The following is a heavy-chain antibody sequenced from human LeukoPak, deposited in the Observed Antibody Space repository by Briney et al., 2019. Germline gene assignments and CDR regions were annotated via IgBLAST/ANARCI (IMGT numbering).Heavy chain of an antibody. J-gene: IGHJ5*02. CDR3: AKSGDYGDLNWFDP. CDR2: ISGSGGST. D-gene: IGHD4-17*01. Sequence: PGGSLRPSCVASGFTFISYAMTWVRQAPGKGLQWVSAISGSGGSTYYADSVMGRFTISRDNSKNTLYLQMNSLRAEDTAVYYCAKSGDYGDLNWFDPWGQGTLVTVSS. V-gene: IGHV3-23*01. CDR1: GFTFISYA.